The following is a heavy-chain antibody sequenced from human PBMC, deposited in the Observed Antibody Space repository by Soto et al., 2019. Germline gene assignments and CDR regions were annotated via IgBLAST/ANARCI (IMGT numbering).Heavy chain of an antibody. V-gene: IGHV4-31*03. Sequence: PSETLSLTCTVSGGSISSGGYYWSWIRQHPGKGLEWIGYIYYSGSTYYNPSLKSRVTISVDTSKNQFSLRLSSVTAADTAVYYCARWGDYYDSSGYQWYYFDYWGQGTLVTVSS. CDR1: GGSISSGGYY. CDR3: ARWGDYYDSSGYQWYYFDY. J-gene: IGHJ4*02. CDR2: IYYSGST. D-gene: IGHD3-22*01.